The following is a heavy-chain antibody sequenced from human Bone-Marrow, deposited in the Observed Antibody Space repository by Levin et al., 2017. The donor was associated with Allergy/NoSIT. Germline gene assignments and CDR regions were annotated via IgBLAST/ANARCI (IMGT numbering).Heavy chain of an antibody. CDR1: GGSLSDNY. Sequence: TTSETLSLTCTASGGSLSDNYWTWIRQPPGKGLEWIGHIFYTGGTDYNPSLESRVTISIDTSKNQFSLRVRSVTAADTAVYHCARGHHDLRFWSQGTLVTVSS. V-gene: IGHV4-59*01. J-gene: IGHJ4*02. D-gene: IGHD3-16*01. CDR3: ARGHHDLRF. CDR2: IFYTGGT.